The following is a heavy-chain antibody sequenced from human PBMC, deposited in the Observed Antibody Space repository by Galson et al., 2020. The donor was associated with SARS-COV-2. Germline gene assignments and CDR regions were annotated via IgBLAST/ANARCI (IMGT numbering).Heavy chain of an antibody. J-gene: IGHJ3*02. V-gene: IGHV4-30-2*01. CDR1: GTSISSCSYS. CDR2: ISHSGGT. Sequence: SETLSLTCAASGTSISSCSYSWNWSRQPPGKGLEWTRYISHSGGTYYNPSLKSRVTISGDRSKNQFSLRLSSVTAADTAVYYCARLHYGEYAPEAFDIWGPGTRVTVAS. D-gene: IGHD4-17*01. CDR3: ARLHYGEYAPEAFDI.